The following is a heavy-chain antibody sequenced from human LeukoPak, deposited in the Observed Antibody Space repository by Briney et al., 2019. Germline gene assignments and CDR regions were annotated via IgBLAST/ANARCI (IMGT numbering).Heavy chain of an antibody. D-gene: IGHD6-6*01. CDR2: IYPYSGDT. CDR3: ARDRNSGSSLDI. Sequence: ASVKVSCKASGYTFTGYYIHWVRQAPGQGLEWMGWIYPYSGDTNYAQNFQGRVTMTRDTSISTAYMEPSSLKSDDTAAYYCARDRNSGSSLDIWGQGTMLTVSS. J-gene: IGHJ3*02. CDR1: GYTFTGYY. V-gene: IGHV1-2*02.